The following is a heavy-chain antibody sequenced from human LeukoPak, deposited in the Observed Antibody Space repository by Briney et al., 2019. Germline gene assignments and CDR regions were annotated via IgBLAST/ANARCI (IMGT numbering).Heavy chain of an antibody. CDR3: AREVAIIRGVRNWFAS. D-gene: IGHD3-10*01. CDR2: TFYRSKWYY. Sequence: SQTLSLTCGISGDSVSSNDAAWSWIRQSPSRGLEWLGRTFYRSKWYYDYAPSVRSRITINPDTSKSQFSLQLDSVTPEGTAVYYCAREVAIIRGVRNWFASWGPGILVTVSP. J-gene: IGHJ5*01. V-gene: IGHV6-1*01. CDR1: GDSVSSNDAA.